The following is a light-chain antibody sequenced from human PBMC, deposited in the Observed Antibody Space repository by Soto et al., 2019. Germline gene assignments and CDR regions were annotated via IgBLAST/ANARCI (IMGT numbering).Light chain of an antibody. J-gene: IGLJ1*01. CDR2: DVS. CDR1: SSDVGGYNY. Sequence: VLTQPASVSGSPGQSITISCTGTSSDVGGYNYVSWYQQHPGKAPKLMIYDVSNRPSGVSNRFSGSKSGNTASLTISGLQAEDEADYYCSSYTSSRTHVFGTGTKVTVL. CDR3: SSYTSSRTHV. V-gene: IGLV2-14*01.